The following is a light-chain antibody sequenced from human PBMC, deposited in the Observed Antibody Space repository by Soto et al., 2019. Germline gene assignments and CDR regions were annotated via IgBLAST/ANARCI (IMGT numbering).Light chain of an antibody. V-gene: IGLV2-8*01. Sequence: QSALTQPPSASGSPGKSVTISCTGTSSDVGYYNYVSWYQHHPGKAPKLMIYEVTKRPSGVPDRFSGSKSGNTASLTVSGLQAEDEADYYCSSFAGSNNPYVFGTGTKVTVL. CDR3: SSFAGSNNPYV. CDR1: SSDVGYYNY. J-gene: IGLJ1*01. CDR2: EVT.